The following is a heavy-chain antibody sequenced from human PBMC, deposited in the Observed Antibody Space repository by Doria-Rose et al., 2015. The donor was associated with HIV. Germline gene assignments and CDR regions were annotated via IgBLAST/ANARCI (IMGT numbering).Heavy chain of an antibody. Sequence: ITLKESGPVLVKPTETLTLTCTVSGVSLSSPGMGVSWIRQPPGKALEWLAHNFSDDERSYKTSLKSRLPISRGTSKSQVVLTMTDMDPVDTATYYCARIKSSRWYHKYYFDFWGQGTLVIVSA. CDR3: ARIKSSRWYHKYYFDF. J-gene: IGHJ4*02. CDR1: GVSLSSPGMG. V-gene: IGHV2-26*01. CDR2: NFSDDER. D-gene: IGHD6-13*01.